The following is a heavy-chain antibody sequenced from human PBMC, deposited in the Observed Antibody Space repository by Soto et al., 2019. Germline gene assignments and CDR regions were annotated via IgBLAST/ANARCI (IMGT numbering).Heavy chain of an antibody. CDR2: ISGSGGST. CDR1: GFTFSSYA. D-gene: IGHD3-3*01. CDR3: AKATYDFWSGYYVWEKYYFDY. J-gene: IGHJ4*02. V-gene: IGHV3-23*01. Sequence: GGSLRLSCAASGFTFSSYAMSWVRQAPGKGLEWVSAISGSGGSTYYADSVKGRFTISRANSKNTVYLQMNSLRAEDTAVYYCAKATYDFWSGYYVWEKYYFDYWGQGTLVTVSS.